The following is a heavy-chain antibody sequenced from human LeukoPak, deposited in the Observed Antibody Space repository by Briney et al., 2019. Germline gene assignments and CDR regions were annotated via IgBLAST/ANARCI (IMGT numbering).Heavy chain of an antibody. CDR3: ARDGYSSTSGAGWFDP. CDR2: IWYDGSNK. V-gene: IGHV3-33*01. CDR1: GFTFSNYG. Sequence: PGRSLRLFCAASGFTFSNYGMHWVRQAPGKGLEWVAVIWYDGSNKYYADSVKGRFTISRDNSKNTLYLQMNSLRADDTALYSCARDGYSSTSGAGWFDPWGQGTLVTVSS. J-gene: IGHJ5*02. D-gene: IGHD6-13*01.